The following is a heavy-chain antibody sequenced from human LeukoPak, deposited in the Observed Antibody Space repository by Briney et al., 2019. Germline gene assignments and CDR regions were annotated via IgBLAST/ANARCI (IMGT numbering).Heavy chain of an antibody. CDR2: INGSGGT. CDR3: ASSYSGGYLGYFDY. V-gene: IGHV4-4*09. J-gene: IGHJ4*02. D-gene: IGHD1-26*01. Sequence: SETLSLTCSVSGDSITRAYWSWIRQPPGKGLEWIGFINGSGGTKYNPSLKSRVTISQDTSKNQFSLKLNSVTAADTAVHFCASSYSGGYLGYFDYWGQGTLVTVSS. CDR1: GDSITRAY.